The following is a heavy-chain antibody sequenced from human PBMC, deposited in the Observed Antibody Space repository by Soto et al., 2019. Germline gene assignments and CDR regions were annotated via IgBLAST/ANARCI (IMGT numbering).Heavy chain of an antibody. V-gene: IGHV1-69*01. CDR1: GGTFSSYA. Sequence: QVQLVQSGAEVKKPGSSVKVSCKASGGTFSSYAISWVRQAPGQGLEWMGGIIPIFGTANYAQKFQGRVTITADESMSTAYMELSSLRSEDTAVYYCARASSGYYLAGYYYGMDVWGQGTTVTVSS. J-gene: IGHJ6*02. CDR2: IIPIFGTA. D-gene: IGHD6-19*01. CDR3: ARASSGYYLAGYYYGMDV.